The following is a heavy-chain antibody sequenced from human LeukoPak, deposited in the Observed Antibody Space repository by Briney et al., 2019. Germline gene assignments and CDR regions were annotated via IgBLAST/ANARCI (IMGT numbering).Heavy chain of an antibody. D-gene: IGHD2-8*01. J-gene: IGHJ4*02. Sequence: VNLGGSLRLSCAASGFTFSSYGMHWVRQAPGEGLEWVAVIWYDGSNKYYADSVKGRFTISRDNSKNTLYLQMNSLRAEDTAVYYCAKDVWGNTHYYFDYWGQGTLVTVSS. CDR2: IWYDGSNK. V-gene: IGHV3-33*06. CDR3: AKDVWGNTHYYFDY. CDR1: GFTFSSYG.